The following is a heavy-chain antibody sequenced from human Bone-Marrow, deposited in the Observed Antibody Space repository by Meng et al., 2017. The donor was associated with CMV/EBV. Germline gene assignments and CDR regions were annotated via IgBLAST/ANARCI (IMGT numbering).Heavy chain of an antibody. CDR2: MKNKVGSED. Sequence: GESLKISCAASGFRLRSYWMNWVRQAPGKGLEWVAMMKNKVGSEDYYLASVRGRFTISRDNARNSLFLQLNNVRPEDTGVYYCARDNFGRFDSWGQGTVVTVSS. CDR1: GFRLRSYW. J-gene: IGHJ5*01. V-gene: IGHV3-7*03. D-gene: IGHD1-1*01. CDR3: ARDNFGRFDS.